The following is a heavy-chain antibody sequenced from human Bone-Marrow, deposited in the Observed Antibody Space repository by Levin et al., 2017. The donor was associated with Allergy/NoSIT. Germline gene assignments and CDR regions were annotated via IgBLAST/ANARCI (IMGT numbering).Heavy chain of an antibody. D-gene: IGHD1-26*01. Sequence: GESLKISCKASGYTFNGYYMQWVRQAPGQGLEWMGWINLNSGGTNYAQTFQGRVTMTRDTSINTDYMELSGLIADDSAVYYCARDLGATYFFDNWGQGTLVTVSS. V-gene: IGHV1-2*02. CDR2: INLNSGGT. J-gene: IGHJ4*02. CDR1: GYTFNGYY. CDR3: ARDLGATYFFDN.